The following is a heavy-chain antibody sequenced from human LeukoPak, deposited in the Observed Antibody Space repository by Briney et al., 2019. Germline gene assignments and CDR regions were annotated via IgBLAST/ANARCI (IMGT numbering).Heavy chain of an antibody. V-gene: IGHV5-51*01. J-gene: IGHJ4*02. CDR2: IYPGDSDT. D-gene: IGHD2-2*01. CDR1: GYSFTSYW. CDR3: VKIDRQYCSRSSCYALDY. Sequence: GESLKISCKCSGYSFTSYWIGWVCQMPGKGLEWMGIIYPGDSDTRYSPSFQGQVTISADKSISTAYLQWGSLKASDTAIYYCVKIDRQYCSRSSCYALDYWGQGTQVTVSS.